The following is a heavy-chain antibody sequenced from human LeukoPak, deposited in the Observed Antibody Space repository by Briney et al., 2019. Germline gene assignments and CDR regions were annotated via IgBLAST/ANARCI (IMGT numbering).Heavy chain of an antibody. CDR2: INHSGST. CDR3: ARGLTNARGVLHYFDY. V-gene: IGHV4-34*01. Sequence: PSETLSLTCAVYGGSFSGYYWSWIRQPPGKGLEWIGEINHSGSTNYNPSLKSRVTISVDTSKNQFSLKLSSVTAADTAVYYCARGLTNARGVLHYFDYWGQGTLVTVSS. J-gene: IGHJ4*02. D-gene: IGHD3-10*02. CDR1: GGSFSGYY.